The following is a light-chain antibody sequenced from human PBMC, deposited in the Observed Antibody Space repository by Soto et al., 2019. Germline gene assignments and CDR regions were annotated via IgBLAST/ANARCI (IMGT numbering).Light chain of an antibody. CDR3: QQYNHYYS. CDR2: DAS. V-gene: IGKV1-5*01. Sequence: DIQLTQSPSTLSASVGDRVTLTCRASQSIDRWLAWYQQKVGKAPELLIHDASSLESGVPSRFSGSGSGTEFTLTITSLQPDDFATYSCQQYNHYYSFGQGTKLEIK. J-gene: IGKJ2*03. CDR1: QSIDRW.